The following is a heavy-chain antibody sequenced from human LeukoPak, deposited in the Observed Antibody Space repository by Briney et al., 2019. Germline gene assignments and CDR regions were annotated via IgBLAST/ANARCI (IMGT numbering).Heavy chain of an antibody. J-gene: IGHJ3*02. CDR2: ISGSGGST. V-gene: IGHV3-23*01. Sequence: GGSLRLSCAASGFTFSSYAMSWVRQAPGKGLEWVSAISGSGGSTYYADSVKGRFTISRDNSKNMLYLQMNSLRAEDTAVYYCAKLKGYLDAFDIRGQGTVVTVSS. CDR1: GFTFSSYA. CDR3: AKLKGYLDAFDI. D-gene: IGHD5-12*01.